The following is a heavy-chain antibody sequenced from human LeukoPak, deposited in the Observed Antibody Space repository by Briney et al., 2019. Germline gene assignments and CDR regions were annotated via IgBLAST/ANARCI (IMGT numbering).Heavy chain of an antibody. D-gene: IGHD4-17*01. CDR2: IFSNNGNT. CDR3: ARAQTTVTTSWFDP. CDR1: GYTFTSYG. J-gene: IGHJ5*02. Sequence: ASVKVSCKASGYTFTSYGISWVRQAPGQGLEWMGWIFSNNGNTKYAQKVQGRVTMTTDTSTSTAYMELRSLRSDDTAVYYCARAQTTVTTSWFDPWGQGTLVTVSS. V-gene: IGHV1-18*01.